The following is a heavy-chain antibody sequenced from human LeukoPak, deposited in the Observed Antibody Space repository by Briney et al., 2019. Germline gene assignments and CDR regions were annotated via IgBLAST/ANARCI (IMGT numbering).Heavy chain of an antibody. J-gene: IGHJ4*02. CDR3: ARGIGVWGSYRYHQTFFDY. V-gene: IGHV3-53*01. CDR2: IYSGGST. Sequence: PGGTLRLSCAASGFTVSSNYMSWVRQAPGKGLEWVSVIYSGGSTYYADSVKGRFTISRDNSKNTLYLQMNSLRAEDTAVYYCARGIGVWGSYRYHQTFFDYWGQGTLVTVSS. D-gene: IGHD3-16*02. CDR1: GFTVSSNY.